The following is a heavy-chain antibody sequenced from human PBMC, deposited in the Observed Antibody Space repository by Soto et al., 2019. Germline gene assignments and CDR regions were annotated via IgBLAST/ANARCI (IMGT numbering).Heavy chain of an antibody. J-gene: IGHJ4*02. CDR1: GGSISSGGYY. V-gene: IGHV4-31*03. CDR3: ASLYGKVDEFDY. D-gene: IGHD4-17*01. Sequence: SETLSLTCTVSGGSISSGGYYWSWIRQHPGKGLEWIGYIYYSGSTYYNPSLKSRVTISVDTSKNQFSLKLSSVTAADTAVYYCASLYGKVDEFDYWGQGTLVTVSS. CDR2: IYYSGST.